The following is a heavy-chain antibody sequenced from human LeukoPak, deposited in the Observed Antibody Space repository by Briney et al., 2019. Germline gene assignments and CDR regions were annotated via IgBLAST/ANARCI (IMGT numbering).Heavy chain of an antibody. CDR1: GFTFSTNW. Sequence: PGGSLRLSCAASGFTFSTNWMHWVRQAPGKGLVWVSHISTDARTITYADFVKGRFTISRDNAKNTVYLQMNSLRADDTAVYFCATKAIPARVARYLDYWGQGTPVIASS. D-gene: IGHD2-2*01. V-gene: IGHV3-74*01. CDR3: ATKAIPARVARYLDY. CDR2: ISTDARTI. J-gene: IGHJ4*02.